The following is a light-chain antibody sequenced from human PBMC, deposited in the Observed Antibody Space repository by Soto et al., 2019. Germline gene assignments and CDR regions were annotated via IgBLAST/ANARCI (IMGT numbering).Light chain of an antibody. Sequence: DIQMTQSPSSLSASVGDRITITCRASQGIRSDVGSYQQKPGKVPKRLIYAASNLQSGVPSRFSGSGSWAEFTLTISSLQPEDFATYYCLQHNTYPLTFGGGTKVEIK. J-gene: IGKJ4*01. CDR3: LQHNTYPLT. V-gene: IGKV1-17*01. CDR1: QGIRSD. CDR2: AAS.